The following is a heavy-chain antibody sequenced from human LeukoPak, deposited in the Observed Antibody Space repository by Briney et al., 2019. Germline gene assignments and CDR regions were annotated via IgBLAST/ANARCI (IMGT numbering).Heavy chain of an antibody. Sequence: VGSLRLSSAASGFTFSSDSMNWVRQAPGKGLEWVSAISSSSSYIYYADSVRGRFTISRDNTKNSLYLQMNSLKAEDTAVYYCARDYNEYYYDSSGYFPYYYMDVWGKGTTVTISS. CDR1: GFTFSSDS. CDR3: ARDYNEYYYDSSGYFPYYYMDV. V-gene: IGHV3-21*01. J-gene: IGHJ6*03. CDR2: ISSSSSYI. D-gene: IGHD3-22*01.